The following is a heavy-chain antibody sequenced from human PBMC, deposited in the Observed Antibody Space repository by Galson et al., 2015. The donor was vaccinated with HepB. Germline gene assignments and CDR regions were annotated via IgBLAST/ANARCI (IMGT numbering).Heavy chain of an antibody. Sequence: SVKVSCKASGGTFSSYAISWVRQAPGQGLEWMGGIIPIFGTANYAQKFQGRVTITADESTSTAYMELSSLRSEDTAVYYCAGDTRTAIFGVVILEGSYGMDVWGQGTTVTVSS. J-gene: IGHJ6*02. D-gene: IGHD3-3*01. CDR1: GGTFSSYA. CDR3: AGDTRTAIFGVVILEGSYGMDV. V-gene: IGHV1-69*13. CDR2: IIPIFGTA.